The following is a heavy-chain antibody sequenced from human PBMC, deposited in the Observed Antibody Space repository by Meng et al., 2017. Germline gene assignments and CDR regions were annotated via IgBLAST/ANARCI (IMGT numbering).Heavy chain of an antibody. CDR1: GFTFSSYA. D-gene: IGHD1-26*01. CDR3: AKDHVGPIPISAFDI. V-gene: IGHV3-23*01. Sequence: GESLKISCAASGFTFSSYAMSRVRQAPGKGLEWVSAISGSGGSTYYADSVKGRFTISRDNSKNTLYLQMNSLRAEDTAVYYCAKDHVGPIPISAFDIWGQGTMVTVSS. J-gene: IGHJ3*02. CDR2: ISGSGGST.